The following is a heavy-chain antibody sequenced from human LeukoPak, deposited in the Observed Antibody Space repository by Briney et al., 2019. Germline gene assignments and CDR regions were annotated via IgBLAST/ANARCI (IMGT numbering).Heavy chain of an antibody. CDR1: GGSISSYY. J-gene: IGHJ6*02. D-gene: IGHD6-13*01. V-gene: IGHV4-59*01. Sequence: SETLSLTCTVSGGSISSYYWSWIRQPPGKGLEWIGYIYYSGSTNYNPSLKSRVTISVDTSKNQFSLKLSSVTAADTAVYYCARASVGYSSYYYYYGMDVWGQGTTVTVSS. CDR3: ARASVGYSSYYYYYGMDV. CDR2: IYYSGST.